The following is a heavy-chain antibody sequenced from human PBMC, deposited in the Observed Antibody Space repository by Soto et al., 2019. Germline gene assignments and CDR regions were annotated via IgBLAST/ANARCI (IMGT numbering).Heavy chain of an antibody. CDR3: AASYCSGGRWLADAMDI. Sequence: SETLSLTCIVSGGSISSGGFYWTWVRQHPGQGLEWIGFFYDSGSAYYNASLKNRLSISVDRSNNQFSLKLTSVTAADTAVYYCAASYCSGGRWLADAMDIWGQGTTVTVS. CDR2: FYDSGSA. D-gene: IGHD2-15*01. V-gene: IGHV4-31*02. J-gene: IGHJ6*02. CDR1: GGSISSGGFY.